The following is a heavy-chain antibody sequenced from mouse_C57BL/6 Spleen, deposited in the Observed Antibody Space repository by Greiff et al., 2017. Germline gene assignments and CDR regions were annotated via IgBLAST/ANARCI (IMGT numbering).Heavy chain of an antibody. CDR2: INTNNGGT. CDR1: GYTFTDYN. J-gene: IGHJ4*01. CDR3: ARGGYGGDAMDD. V-gene: IGHV1-18*01. Sequence: EVKLQESGPELVKPGASVKLPCKASGYTFTDYNMDWVKQSHGKSLEWIGDINTNNGGTIYNQKFKGKATLTVDKCSSTAYMELRSLTSEDTAVYYCARGGYGGDAMDDWGQGTSVTVSS. D-gene: IGHD3-1*01.